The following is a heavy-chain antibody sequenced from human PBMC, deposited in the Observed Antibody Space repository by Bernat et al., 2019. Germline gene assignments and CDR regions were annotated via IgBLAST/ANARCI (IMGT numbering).Heavy chain of an antibody. CDR1: GFTVSSNY. Sequence: EVQLVESGGGLVQPGGSLRLSCAASGFTVSSNYMSWVRQAPGKGLEWVSVIYSGGSTYYADSVKGRFTISRDNSKNTLYLQMNSLRAEDTAVYYCARDWSGTTVHQGRDYYYYYYYMDVWGKGTTVTVSS. V-gene: IGHV3-66*01. J-gene: IGHJ6*03. CDR3: ARDWSGTTVHQGRDYYYYYYYMDV. CDR2: IYSGGST. D-gene: IGHD4-4*01.